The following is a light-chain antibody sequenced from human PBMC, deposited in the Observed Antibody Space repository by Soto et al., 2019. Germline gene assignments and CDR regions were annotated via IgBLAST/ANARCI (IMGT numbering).Light chain of an antibody. Sequence: EIVLTQSPGTLSLSPGERATLSCRASQSVSSSYLAWYQQKPGQAPRLLIYGASSRATGIPDRFSGSGSGTDFTLTFSRLEPEDFAVYYCQQYGSSLLTFGQGTKVDIK. J-gene: IGKJ1*01. CDR1: QSVSSSY. CDR2: GAS. CDR3: QQYGSSLLT. V-gene: IGKV3-20*01.